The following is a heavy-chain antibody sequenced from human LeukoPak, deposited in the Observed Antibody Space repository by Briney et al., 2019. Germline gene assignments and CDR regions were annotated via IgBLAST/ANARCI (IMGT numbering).Heavy chain of an antibody. CDR3: ARPLLNGYDSSGYYYPNY. CDR1: GFTFKNSW. V-gene: IGHV3-7*01. CDR2: INQDGGEK. D-gene: IGHD3-22*01. J-gene: IGHJ4*02. Sequence: GGSLRLSCAASGFTFKNSWMSWVRQAPGKGLQWVANINQDGGEKYYADSVKGRFTISRDNSKNTLYLQMNSLRAEDTAVYYCARPLLNGYDSSGYYYPNYWGQGTLVTVSS.